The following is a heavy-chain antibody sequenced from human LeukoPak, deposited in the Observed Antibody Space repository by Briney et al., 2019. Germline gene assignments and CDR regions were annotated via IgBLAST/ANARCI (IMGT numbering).Heavy chain of an antibody. CDR2: IYHSGST. V-gene: IGHV4-39*01. J-gene: IGHJ5*02. Sequence: SETLSLTCTVSGGSISSSNYYCGWIRQPPGKGLEWIGSIYHSGSTYYNPSLKSRVTLSVETSKNQFSLKLSSVTAADTAVYYCAGSTYDNWFDPWGQGTLVTVSS. CDR3: AGSTYDNWFDP. D-gene: IGHD2-8*01. CDR1: GGSISSSNYY.